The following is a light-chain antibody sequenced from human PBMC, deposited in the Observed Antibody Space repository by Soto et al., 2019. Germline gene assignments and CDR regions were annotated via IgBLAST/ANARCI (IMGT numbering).Light chain of an antibody. V-gene: IGKV3-15*01. J-gene: IGKJ4*01. Sequence: EIVMTQSPATLSVSPGESATLSCRVSQSVRSNLAWYQQKPGQAPRLLIYGASTRATGIPARFSGSGSGTEFTLTISSLQSEDFAVYYCQQYNNWPPVTFGGGTKVEIK. CDR1: QSVRSN. CDR3: QQYNNWPPVT. CDR2: GAS.